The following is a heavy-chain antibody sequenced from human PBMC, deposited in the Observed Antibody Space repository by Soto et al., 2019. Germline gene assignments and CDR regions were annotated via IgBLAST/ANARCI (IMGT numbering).Heavy chain of an antibody. CDR1: GFTVSSNC. CDR3: YLSRNYFDCSDYHDAFDI. CDR2: LDSGGST. V-gene: IGHV3-66*01. Sequence: GGSLRLSCAVSGFTVSSNCMNWVRKAPGTGLGWVSFLDSGGSTYYSDSAKGRFTNSRDNSKNTLYLQMISLRAEDTAVYYFYLSRNYFDCSDYHDAFDIWGQGTMVTVSS. D-gene: IGHD3-22*01. J-gene: IGHJ3*02.